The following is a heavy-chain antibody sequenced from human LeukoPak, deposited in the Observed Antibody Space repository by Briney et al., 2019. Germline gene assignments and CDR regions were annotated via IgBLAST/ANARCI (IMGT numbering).Heavy chain of an antibody. CDR1: GFTFNSYA. D-gene: IGHD1-7*01. CDR3: ATAGNYRFDY. J-gene: IGHJ4*02. Sequence: GGSLRLSCAASGFTFNSYAMSWVRQAPGKGLEWVSAISGRGDGTFYAGSVKGRFIISRDSSRNTLYLRMNSLRVEDTAVYYCATAGNYRFDYWGQGTLVTVSS. CDR2: ISGRGDGT. V-gene: IGHV3-23*01.